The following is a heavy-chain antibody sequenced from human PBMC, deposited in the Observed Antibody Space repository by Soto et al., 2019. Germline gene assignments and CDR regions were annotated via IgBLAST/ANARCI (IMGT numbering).Heavy chain of an antibody. V-gene: IGHV3-20*01. Sequence: EVQLVESGGGVLRPGGSLRLSCAASGFTFDDYGMSWVRQVPGKGLEWVSGINWTGGSTGYGDSVKGRFTIARDNAKNALYLVMNSLRAEDTAVYHCARRLTGAMDVWGKGTTVTVS. D-gene: IGHD5-12*01. J-gene: IGHJ6*03. CDR3: ARRLTGAMDV. CDR2: INWTGGST. CDR1: GFTFDDYG.